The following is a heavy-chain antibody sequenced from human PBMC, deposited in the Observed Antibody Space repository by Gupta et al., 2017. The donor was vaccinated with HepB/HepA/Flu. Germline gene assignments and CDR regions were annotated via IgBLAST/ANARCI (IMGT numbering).Heavy chain of an antibody. CDR2: IWYDGSNK. CDR3: ARGFGWNHVVGVDY. Sequence: QVQLVESGGGVVQPGRSLRLSCAASGFTFSSYGMHWVRQAPGKGLEWVAVIWYDGSNKYYADSVKGRFTISRDNSKNTLYLQMNSLRAEDTAVYYCARGFGWNHVVGVDYWGQGTLVTVSS. D-gene: IGHD1-14*01. CDR1: GFTFSSYG. J-gene: IGHJ4*02. V-gene: IGHV3-33*01.